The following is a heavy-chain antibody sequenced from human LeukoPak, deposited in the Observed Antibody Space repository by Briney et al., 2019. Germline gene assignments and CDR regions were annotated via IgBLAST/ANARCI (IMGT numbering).Heavy chain of an antibody. CDR1: GGTFSSYA. V-gene: IGHV1-69*05. D-gene: IGHD3-22*01. J-gene: IGHJ3*02. CDR2: IIPIFGTA. CDR3: ARGDYYDWNAFDI. Sequence: ASVKVSCKASGGTFSSYAISWVRQAPGQGFEWMGGIIPIFGTANYAQKFQGRVTITTDESTSTAYMELSSLRSEDTAVYYCARGDYYDWNAFDIWGQGTMVTVSS.